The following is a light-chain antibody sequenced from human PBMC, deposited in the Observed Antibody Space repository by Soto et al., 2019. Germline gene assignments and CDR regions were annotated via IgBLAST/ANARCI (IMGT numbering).Light chain of an antibody. CDR1: SSDVGDNNY. CDR2: DVT. J-gene: IGLJ1*01. V-gene: IGLV2-14*01. CDR3: SSYTSSSTLYV. Sequence: QSVLTQPASVSGSPGQSITISCTGTSSDVGDNNYVSWYQQHPGKAPKLMIYDVTHRPSGISNRFSGSKSGNTASLTISGLQAEDEADYYCSSYTSSSTLYVFGPGTKLTVL.